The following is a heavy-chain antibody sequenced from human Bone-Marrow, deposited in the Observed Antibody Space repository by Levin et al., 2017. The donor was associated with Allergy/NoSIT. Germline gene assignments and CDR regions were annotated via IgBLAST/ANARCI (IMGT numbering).Heavy chain of an antibody. CDR3: AKESYSGGYQYFDY. D-gene: IGHD3-22*01. Sequence: SCGASGFTLTNYAMTWVRQAPGKGLEWVSTIGDSSGNTYYADSVKGRFTISRDTSENTLYLQMSGLRAEDTGIYYCAKESYSGGYQYFDYWGQGTLVTVSS. CDR1: GFTLTNYA. V-gene: IGHV3-23*01. CDR2: IGDSSGNT. J-gene: IGHJ4*02.